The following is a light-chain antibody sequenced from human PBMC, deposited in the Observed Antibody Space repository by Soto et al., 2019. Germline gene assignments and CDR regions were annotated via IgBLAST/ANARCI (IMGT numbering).Light chain of an antibody. V-gene: IGKV1-39*01. CDR1: RSIGSF. CDR2: AAC. Sequence: DIPMTQSPSSLSASVGDRVTITCRASRSIGSFLNWYQQKPGRAPKLLIYAACNLQSGVPSRFSRSGSETDFSLTISSLQPGDFATYFCQQSDSTLMYTCGQGTKLEIK. J-gene: IGKJ2*01. CDR3: QQSDSTLMYT.